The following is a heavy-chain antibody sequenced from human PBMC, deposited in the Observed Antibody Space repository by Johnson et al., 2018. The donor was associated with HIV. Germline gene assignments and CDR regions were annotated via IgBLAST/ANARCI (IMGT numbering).Heavy chain of an antibody. D-gene: IGHD6-6*01. J-gene: IGHJ3*02. V-gene: IGHV3-33*01. CDR1: GFTFSSYG. CDR3: ARAGGSSLAFDI. CDR2: IWYDGSNK. Sequence: QMLLVESGGGVVQPGRSLRLSCAASGFTFSSYGMHWVRQAPGKGLEWVAVIWYDGSNKYYADSVKGRFTISRDNSKNTLYLQMGSLRADDMAVYYCARAGGSSLAFDIWGQGTMVTVSS.